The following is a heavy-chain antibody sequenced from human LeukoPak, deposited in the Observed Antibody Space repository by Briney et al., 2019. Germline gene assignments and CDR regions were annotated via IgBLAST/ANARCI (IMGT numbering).Heavy chain of an antibody. D-gene: IGHD3-9*01. V-gene: IGHV1-18*01. CDR2: ITTYNGKT. Sequence: ASVKVSCKAFGYSFSRYGITWVRRAPGQGLEWMGWITTYNGKTNYAQNFLNRVTMTPDTSTNTVYMELRSLRSDDTAVYYCARGLHYDVLAGYSEGFDPWGQGTPVTVSS. J-gene: IGHJ5*02. CDR1: GYSFSRYG. CDR3: ARGLHYDVLAGYSEGFDP.